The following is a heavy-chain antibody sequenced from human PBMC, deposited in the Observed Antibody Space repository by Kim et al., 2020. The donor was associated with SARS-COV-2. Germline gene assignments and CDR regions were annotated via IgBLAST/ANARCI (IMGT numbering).Heavy chain of an antibody. Sequence: AASVKGRFTISRDDSKNTAYLQMNSLKPEDTAVYYCFYYGSGSYYNGAGYWGQGTLVTVSS. V-gene: IGHV3-73*01. D-gene: IGHD3-10*01. J-gene: IGHJ4*02. CDR3: FYYGSGSYYNGAGY.